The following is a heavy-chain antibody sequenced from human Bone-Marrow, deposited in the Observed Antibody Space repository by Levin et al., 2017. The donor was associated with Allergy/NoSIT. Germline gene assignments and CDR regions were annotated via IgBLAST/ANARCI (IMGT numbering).Heavy chain of an antibody. CDR3: ARGDCSGGICYLARSDGDNSYLYYGMDV. Sequence: GESLKISCKTSGYTFAKYGISWVRQAPGEGLEWMGWISPKNGNTNYAQKFWGRVTLTIDTSTRTAYMEVRGLRSDDTAVYYCARGDCSGGICYLARSDGDNSYLYYGMDVWGQGTPVTVSS. V-gene: IGHV1-18*01. J-gene: IGHJ6*02. D-gene: IGHD2-15*01. CDR2: ISPKNGNT. CDR1: GYTFAKYG.